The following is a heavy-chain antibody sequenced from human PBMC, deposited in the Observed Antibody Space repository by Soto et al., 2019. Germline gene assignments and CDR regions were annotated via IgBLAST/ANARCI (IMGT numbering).Heavy chain of an antibody. CDR3: ARDFRTPDSTRWFNWFDP. CDR1: GDTVSSDSAA. CDR2: TYYRSKWYN. V-gene: IGHV6-1*01. D-gene: IGHD3-10*01. J-gene: IGHJ5*02. Sequence: PSQTLSLTCAISGDTVSSDSAAWNWIRQSPSRGLEWLGRTYYRSKWYNDYAVSVKSRIIINPDTSRNQFSLHLNSVTPDDTAVYYCARDFRTPDSTRWFNWFDPWGQGILVTVSS.